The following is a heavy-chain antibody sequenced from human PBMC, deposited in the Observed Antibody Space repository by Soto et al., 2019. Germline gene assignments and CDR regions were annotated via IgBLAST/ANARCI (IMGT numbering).Heavy chain of an antibody. J-gene: IGHJ4*02. CDR2: IIPIFGTA. CDR1: GGTFSSYA. CDR3: ARVSSGGPTSYFDY. V-gene: IGHV1-69*06. Sequence: SVKVSCKASGGTFSSYAISWVRQAPGQGLEWMGGIIPIFGTANYAQKFQGRVAITADKSTSTAYMELSSLRSEDTAVYYCARVSSGGPTSYFDYWGQGTLVTVS. D-gene: IGHD1-1*01.